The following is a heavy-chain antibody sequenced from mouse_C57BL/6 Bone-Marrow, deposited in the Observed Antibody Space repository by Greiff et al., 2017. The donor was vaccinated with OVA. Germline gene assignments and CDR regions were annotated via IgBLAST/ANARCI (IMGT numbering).Heavy chain of an antibody. CDR2: INPNNGGT. Sequence: EVQLQQSGPELVKPGASVKISCKASGYTFTDYYMNWVKQSHGKSLEWIGDINPNNGGTSYNQKFKGKATLTVDKSSSTAYMELRSLTSEDSAVYYCARWGWLLQYYFDYWGQGTTLTVSS. D-gene: IGHD2-3*01. J-gene: IGHJ2*01. CDR1: GYTFTDYY. CDR3: ARWGWLLQYYFDY. V-gene: IGHV1-26*01.